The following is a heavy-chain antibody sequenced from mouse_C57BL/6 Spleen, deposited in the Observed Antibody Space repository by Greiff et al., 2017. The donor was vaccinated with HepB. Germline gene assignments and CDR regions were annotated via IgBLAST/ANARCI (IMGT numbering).Heavy chain of an antibody. Sequence: VQLQQSGAELVRPGSSVKLSCKASGYTFTSYWMDWVKQRPGQGLEWIGNIYPSDSETHYNQKFKDKATLTVDKSSSTAYMQLSSLTSEDSAVYYCAGSDYYGSSSWYFDVWGTGTTVTVSS. D-gene: IGHD1-1*01. V-gene: IGHV1-61*01. J-gene: IGHJ1*03. CDR1: GYTFTSYW. CDR3: AGSDYYGSSSWYFDV. CDR2: IYPSDSET.